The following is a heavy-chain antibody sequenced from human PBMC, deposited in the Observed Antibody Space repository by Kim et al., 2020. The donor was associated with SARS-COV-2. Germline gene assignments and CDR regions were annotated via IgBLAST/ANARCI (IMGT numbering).Heavy chain of an antibody. D-gene: IGHD2-15*01. Sequence: SETLSLTCTVSGGSISSSSYYWGWIRQPPGKGLEWIGSIYYSGSTYYNPSLKSRVTISVDTSKNQFSLKLSSVTAADTAVYYCARQSGGKVVARDAFDIWGQGTMVTVSS. V-gene: IGHV4-39*01. J-gene: IGHJ3*02. CDR3: ARQSGGKVVARDAFDI. CDR1: GGSISSSSYY. CDR2: IYYSGST.